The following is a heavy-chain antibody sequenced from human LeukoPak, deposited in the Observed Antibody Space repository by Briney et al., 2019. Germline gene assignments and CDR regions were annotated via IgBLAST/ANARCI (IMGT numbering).Heavy chain of an antibody. CDR1: GGSFSGYY. V-gene: IGHV4-34*01. J-gene: IGHJ6*03. D-gene: IGHD4-17*01. CDR2: INHSGST. Sequence: SETLSLTCAVYGGSFSGYYWSWIRQPPGKGLEWIGEINHSGSTTYNPPLKSRVAISVDTSKNQFSLKLSSVTAADTAVYYCAGDGRKTVTTRGRFYYYMDVWGKGTTVIVSS. CDR3: AGDGRKTVTTRGRFYYYMDV.